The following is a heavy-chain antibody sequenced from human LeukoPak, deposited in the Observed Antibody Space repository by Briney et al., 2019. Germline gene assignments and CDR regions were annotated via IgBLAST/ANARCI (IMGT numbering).Heavy chain of an antibody. Sequence: NASETLSLTCAVYDESLSGYYCFWIRQPPGKPLEWIGEIYRSTFTNYNPSLKSRVTISMDTSKNQFSLKVTSVTAADTAVYYCGIVATTRQYWGQGTLVTVSS. CDR3: GIVATTRQY. V-gene: IGHV4-34*01. D-gene: IGHD2-21*01. J-gene: IGHJ1*01. CDR2: IYRSTFT. CDR1: DESLSGYY.